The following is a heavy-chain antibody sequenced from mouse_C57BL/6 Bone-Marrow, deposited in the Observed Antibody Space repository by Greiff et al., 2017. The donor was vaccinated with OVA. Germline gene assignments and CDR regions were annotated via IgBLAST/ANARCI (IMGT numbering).Heavy chain of an antibody. J-gene: IGHJ4*01. Sequence: EVNVVESGGGLVQPGGSLKLSCAASGFTFSDFYMYWIRQTPEKRLEWVAYISNGGGSTYYPDTVKGRFTISRDNAKNTLYLQMSSLKSEDTAMYYCARLDAMDYWGQGTSVTVSS. CDR1: GFTFSDFY. CDR2: ISNGGGST. CDR3: ARLDAMDY. V-gene: IGHV5-12*01.